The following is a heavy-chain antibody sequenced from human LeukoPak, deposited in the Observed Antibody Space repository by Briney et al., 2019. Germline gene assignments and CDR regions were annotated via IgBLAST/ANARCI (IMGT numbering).Heavy chain of an antibody. Sequence: SETLSLTCTVSGGSISSGGYSWSWIRQPPGKGLEWIGYIYHSGSTYYNPSLKSRVTISVDRSKNQFSLKLSSVTAADTAVYYCARDRPSGGSGSYPDYWGQGTLVTVSS. J-gene: IGHJ4*02. D-gene: IGHD3-10*01. CDR2: IYHSGST. CDR3: ARDRPSGGSGSYPDY. CDR1: GGSISSGGYS. V-gene: IGHV4-30-2*01.